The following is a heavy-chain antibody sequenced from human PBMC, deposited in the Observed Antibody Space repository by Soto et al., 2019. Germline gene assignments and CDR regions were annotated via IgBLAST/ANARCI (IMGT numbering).Heavy chain of an antibody. V-gene: IGHV2-5*02. CDR2: IYWDDDK. CDR1: GFSLSTSGVG. D-gene: IGHD4-17*01. J-gene: IGHJ4*02. Sequence: QITLKESGPTLVKPTQTLTLTCTFSGFSLSTSGVGVVWIRQPPGKALEWLALIYWDDDKRYSPSLKSRLTITKDTSKSPVVLTMTNMDPVDTATYSSAHRGYGDYDDYWGQGTLVTVSS. CDR3: AHRGYGDYDDY.